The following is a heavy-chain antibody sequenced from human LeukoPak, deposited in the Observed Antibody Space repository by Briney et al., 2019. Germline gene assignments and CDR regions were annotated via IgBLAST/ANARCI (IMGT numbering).Heavy chain of an antibody. CDR3: ARELGYCSSTSCYNGQH. Sequence: PGRSLRLSCAASGFTFSSYAMHWVRQAPGKGLEWVAVISYDGSNKYYADSVKGRFTISRDNSKNTLYLQMNSLRAEDTAVYYCARELGYCSSTSCYNGQHWGQGTLVTVSS. CDR2: ISYDGSNK. CDR1: GFTFSSYA. D-gene: IGHD2-2*02. V-gene: IGHV3-30-3*01. J-gene: IGHJ1*01.